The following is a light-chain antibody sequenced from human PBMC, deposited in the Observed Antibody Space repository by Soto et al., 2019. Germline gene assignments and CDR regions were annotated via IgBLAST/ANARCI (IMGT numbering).Light chain of an antibody. CDR3: QQYGSSPAT. V-gene: IGKV3-20*01. CDR1: QGVSNY. CDR2: DAS. J-gene: IGKJ1*01. Sequence: EIVLTQSPAALSLSPGERATLSCRASQGVSNYLAWYQQKPGQAPRLLIYDASSRAIGIPDRFSGSGSGTDFTLTISRLEPEDFAVYYCQQYGSSPATFGQGTKVEIK.